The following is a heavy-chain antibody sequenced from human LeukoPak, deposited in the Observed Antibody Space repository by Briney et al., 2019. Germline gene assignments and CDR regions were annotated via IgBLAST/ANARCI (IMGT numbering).Heavy chain of an antibody. CDR2: ISSSSSYI. V-gene: IGHV3-21*01. CDR1: GLTFSSYS. Sequence: GGSPRLSCAASGLTFSSYSMNWVRQAPGKGLEWVSSISSSSSYIYYADSVKGRFTISRDNAKNSLYLQMNSLRAEDTAVYYCARDYTRDAFDIWGQGTMVTVSS. CDR3: ARDYTRDAFDI. J-gene: IGHJ3*02.